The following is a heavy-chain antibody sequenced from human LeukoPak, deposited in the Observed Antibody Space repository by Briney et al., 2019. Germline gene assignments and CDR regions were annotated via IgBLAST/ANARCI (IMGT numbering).Heavy chain of an antibody. V-gene: IGHV3-21*01. J-gene: IGHJ4*02. CDR3: TRGMGGWYPDY. CDR2: ISSGSSYI. D-gene: IGHD6-19*01. Sequence: GGSLRLSCAASGFTFSSYSMNWVRQAPGKGLEWVSSISSGSSYIYYADSVKGRFTISRDNARNSLYLQMNSLRAEDTAVYYCTRGMGGWYPDYWGQGTLVTVSS. CDR1: GFTFSSYS.